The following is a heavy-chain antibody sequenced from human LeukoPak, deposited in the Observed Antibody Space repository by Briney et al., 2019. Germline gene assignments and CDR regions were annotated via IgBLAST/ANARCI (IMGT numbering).Heavy chain of an antibody. CDR2: ICGSDGSR. CDR3: AKGGSPSCYSSSGY. Sequence: GGSLRLSCAASGFTFSTYAMSWVRQAPGKGLEWVSAICGSDGSRYYADSVKGRFTISRDNSKNTLYLQMDSLRGEDTAVYYCAKGGSPSCYSSSGYWGQGTLVTVSS. V-gene: IGHV3-23*01. CDR1: GFTFSTYA. D-gene: IGHD2-2*01. J-gene: IGHJ4*02.